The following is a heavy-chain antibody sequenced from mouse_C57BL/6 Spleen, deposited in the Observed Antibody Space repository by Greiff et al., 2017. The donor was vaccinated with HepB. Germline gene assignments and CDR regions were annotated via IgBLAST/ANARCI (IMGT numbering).Heavy chain of an antibody. J-gene: IGHJ2*01. CDR1: GYTFTSYW. V-gene: IGHV1-55*01. Sequence: QVQLKQPGAELVKPGASVKMSCKASGYTFTSYWITWVKQRPGQGLEWIGDIYPGSGSTNYNEKFKSKATLTVDTSSSTAYMQLSSLTSDDSAVYYCARWAVYYSNFFDYWGQGTTLTVSS. CDR2: IYPGSGST. D-gene: IGHD2-5*01. CDR3: ARWAVYYSNFFDY.